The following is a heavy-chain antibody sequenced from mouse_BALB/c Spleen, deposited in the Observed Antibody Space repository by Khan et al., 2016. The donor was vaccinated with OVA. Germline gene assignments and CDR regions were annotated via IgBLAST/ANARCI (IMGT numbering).Heavy chain of an antibody. Sequence: QIQLVQSGAELAKPGASVKMSCKASGYTFTSYWVHWVKQRPGQGLEWIGYIYPSSNYTDYNQNFKDKATLTADKSSSTAYMQLSSLTSEASAVYYCARDRIDYWGQGTTLTVSS. CDR2: IYPSSNYT. CDR1: GYTFTSYW. CDR3: ARDRIDY. J-gene: IGHJ2*01. V-gene: IGHV1-7*01.